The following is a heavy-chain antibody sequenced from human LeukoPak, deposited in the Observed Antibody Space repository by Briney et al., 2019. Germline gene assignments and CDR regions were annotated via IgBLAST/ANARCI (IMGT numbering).Heavy chain of an antibody. D-gene: IGHD2/OR15-2a*01. CDR3: AHKKNSNAFDM. CDR1: GFSLRTSAVG. V-gene: IGHV2-5*02. J-gene: IGHJ3*02. Sequence: SGPTLVKPTQTLTLTCTFSGFSLRTSAVGAGWVRQPPGKALEWLALFYGDDDNRYSPSLKSRLTITKDTSKNQVVLTMTNMDPVDTGTYYCAHKKNSNAFDMWGQGTMVTVSS. CDR2: FYGDDDN.